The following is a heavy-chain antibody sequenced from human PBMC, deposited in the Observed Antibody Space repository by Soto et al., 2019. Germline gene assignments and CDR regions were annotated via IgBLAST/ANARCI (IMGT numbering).Heavy chain of an antibody. CDR2: IWYDGSNK. J-gene: IGHJ6*03. V-gene: IGHV3-33*01. Sequence: GGSLRLSCAASGFTFSSYGMHWVRQAPGKGLEWVAVIWYDGSNKYYADSVKGRFTISRDNSKNTLYLQMNSLRAEDTAVYYCARTKNYYYYYMDVWGKGTTVTVSS. D-gene: IGHD2-8*01. CDR1: GFTFSSYG. CDR3: ARTKNYYYYYMDV.